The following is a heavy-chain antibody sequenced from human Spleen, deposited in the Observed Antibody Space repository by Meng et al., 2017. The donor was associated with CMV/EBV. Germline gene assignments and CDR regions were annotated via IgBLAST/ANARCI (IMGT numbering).Heavy chain of an antibody. CDR1: GFNFRTYE. D-gene: IGHD3-10*02. Sequence: SLKISCAASGFNFRTYEMNWVRQAPGKGLEWLSYISNTGSPIYYADSVKGRFTISRDNSKNTLYMQMNSLRLEDTAVYYCAKDSPLFGSNTPYFDSWGQGTVVTVSS. J-gene: IGHJ4*02. V-gene: IGHV3-48*03. CDR3: AKDSPLFGSNTPYFDS. CDR2: ISNTGSPI.